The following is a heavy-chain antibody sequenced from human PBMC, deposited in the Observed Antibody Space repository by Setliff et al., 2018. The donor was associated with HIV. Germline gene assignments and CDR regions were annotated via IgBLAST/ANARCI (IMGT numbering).Heavy chain of an antibody. Sequence: SETLSLTCTVSVASISSGRYYWTWIRPPAGKGLEWIGHVFHTGSTNYNSSLKSRLTISTDTSKNQFHLNLSSVTAADTAIYYCATMGGQGTHFDYWGQGTLVTVSS. CDR3: ATMGGQGTHFDY. V-gene: IGHV4-61*09. CDR2: VFHTGST. CDR1: VASISSGRYY. D-gene: IGHD1-26*01. J-gene: IGHJ4*02.